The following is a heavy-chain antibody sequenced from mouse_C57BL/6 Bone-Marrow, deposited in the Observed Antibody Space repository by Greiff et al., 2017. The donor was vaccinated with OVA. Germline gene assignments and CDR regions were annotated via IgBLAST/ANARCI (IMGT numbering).Heavy chain of an antibody. CDR3: ARRYSNYADV. CDR1: GYTFTDYY. V-gene: IGHV1-26*01. J-gene: IGHJ1*03. Sequence: EVQLQQSGPELVKPGASVKISCKASGYTFTDYYMNWVKQSHGKSLEWIGDINPNNGGTSYNQKFKGKATLTVDKSSSTAYMELRSLTSEDSAVYYCARRYSNYADVWGTGTTVTVSS. CDR2: INPNNGGT. D-gene: IGHD2-5*01.